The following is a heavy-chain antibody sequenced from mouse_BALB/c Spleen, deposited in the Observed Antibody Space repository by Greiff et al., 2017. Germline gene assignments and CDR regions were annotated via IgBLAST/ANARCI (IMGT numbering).Heavy chain of an antibody. CDR2: ISSGGGST. CDR3: AREGFNYAMDY. V-gene: IGHV5-12-1*01. Sequence: EVQRVESGGGLVKPGGSLKLSCAASGFAFSSYDMSWVRQTPEKRLEWVAYISSGGGSTYYPDTVKGRFTISRDNAKNTLYLQMSSLKSEDTAMYYCAREGFNYAMDYWGQGTSVTVSS. J-gene: IGHJ4*01. CDR1: GFAFSSYD.